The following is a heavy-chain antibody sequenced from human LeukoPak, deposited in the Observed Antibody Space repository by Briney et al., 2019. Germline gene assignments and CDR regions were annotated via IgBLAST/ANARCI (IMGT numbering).Heavy chain of an antibody. J-gene: IGHJ4*02. CDR2: IYHSGST. CDR3: ARAAPKYCSGGSCSGTDY. D-gene: IGHD2-15*01. V-gene: IGHV4-38-2*02. Sequence: SETLSLTCTVSGGSISGYYWGWIRQPPGKGLEWIGSIYHSGSTYYNPSLKSRVTISVDTSKNQFSLKLSSVTAADTAVYYCARAAPKYCSGGSCSGTDYWGQGTLVTVSS. CDR1: GGSISGYY.